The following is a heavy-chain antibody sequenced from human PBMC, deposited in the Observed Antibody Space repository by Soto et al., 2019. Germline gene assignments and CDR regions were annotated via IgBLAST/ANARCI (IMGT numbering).Heavy chain of an antibody. CDR1: GFSLSTSGVG. D-gene: IGHD3-3*01. CDR3: AHCLSLDMSFWSGYYPLPVNWFDP. CDR2: IYWDDDK. Sequence: SGPTLVNPTQTLTLTCTFSGFSLSTSGVGVGWIRQPPGKALEWLALIYWDDDKRYSPSLKSRLTITKDTSKNQVVLTMTNMDPVDTATYYCAHCLSLDMSFWSGYYPLPVNWFDPWGQGTLVTVSS. V-gene: IGHV2-5*02. J-gene: IGHJ5*02.